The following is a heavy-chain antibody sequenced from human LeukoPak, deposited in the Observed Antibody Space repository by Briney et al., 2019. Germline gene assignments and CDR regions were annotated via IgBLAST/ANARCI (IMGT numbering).Heavy chain of an antibody. CDR1: GFTFSSYS. CDR3: ARDSLTMIVGRQKRGLDY. J-gene: IGHJ4*02. V-gene: IGHV3-48*01. D-gene: IGHD3-22*01. Sequence: GGSLRLSCAASGFTFSSYSMYWVRQAPGKGLEWVSYISSSSSNIYYADSVKGRFTISRDNAKNSFYLQMNSLRAEDTAVYYCARDSLTMIVGRQKRGLDYWGQGTLVTVSS. CDR2: ISSSSSNI.